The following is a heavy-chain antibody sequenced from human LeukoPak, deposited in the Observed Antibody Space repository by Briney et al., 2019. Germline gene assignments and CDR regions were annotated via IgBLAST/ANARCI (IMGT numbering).Heavy chain of an antibody. V-gene: IGHV1-2*02. CDR3: ARDSSARLFDY. CDR2: INPNNGGT. D-gene: IGHD6-25*01. J-gene: IGHJ4*02. Sequence: ASVKVSCKASGYTFTGYYMHWVRQAPGQGLEWMGWINPNNGGTNYVQKFQDRVTMTRDTSISTAYMELSRLRSDDTAVYYCARDSSARLFDYWGQGTLVTVSS. CDR1: GYTFTGYY.